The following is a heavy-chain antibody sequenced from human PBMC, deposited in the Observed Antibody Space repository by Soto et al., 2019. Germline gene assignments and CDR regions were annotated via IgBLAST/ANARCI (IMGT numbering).Heavy chain of an antibody. CDR3: AAGGGLPRYY. D-gene: IGHD5-12*01. V-gene: IGHV4-30-2*01. J-gene: IGHJ4*02. CDR2: IYHSGST. CDR1: GGSISSGGFS. Sequence: QLQLQESGSGLVKPSQTLSLTCAVSGGSISSGGFSWSWIRQPPGKGLEWIGYIYHSGSTYYNPSRKSRVTISVYRSKNQFSLKLSSVTAADTAVYYCAAGGGLPRYYWGQGTLVTVSS.